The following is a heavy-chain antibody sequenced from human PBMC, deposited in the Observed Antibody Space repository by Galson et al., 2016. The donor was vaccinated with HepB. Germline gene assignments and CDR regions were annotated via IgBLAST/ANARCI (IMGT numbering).Heavy chain of an antibody. CDR3: ATMANGADSD. J-gene: IGHJ4*02. V-gene: IGHV3-72*01. Sequence: SLRLSCAGSGFSFSDHYMDWVRQAPGKELEWVGRIRNKRNNYITEYAASVIGRFTISRDDSRNSVDLQMNTLKTEDTAVYYCATMANGADSDWGQGTLVTVSS. D-gene: IGHD2-8*01. CDR1: GFSFSDHY. CDR2: IRNKRNNYIT.